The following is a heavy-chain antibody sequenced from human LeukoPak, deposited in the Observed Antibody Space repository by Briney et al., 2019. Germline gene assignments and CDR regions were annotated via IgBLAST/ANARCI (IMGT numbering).Heavy chain of an antibody. V-gene: IGHV3-33*08. Sequence: GGSLRLSCAASGFTFSSYGMHWVRQAPGKGLEWVAVLWYDGSIKYHADSMKGRFTISRDNSKNTLYLQMNSLRADDTAVYYCARDPAGSTSGWYLFDYWGQGALVTVSS. CDR1: GFTFSSYG. CDR2: LWYDGSIK. J-gene: IGHJ4*02. CDR3: ARDPAGSTSGWYLFDY. D-gene: IGHD6-19*01.